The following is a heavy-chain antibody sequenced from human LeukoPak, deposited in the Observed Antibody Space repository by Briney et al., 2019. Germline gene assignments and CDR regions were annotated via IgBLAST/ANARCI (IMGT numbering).Heavy chain of an antibody. CDR2: IRYDGNNK. CDR1: GLSFSSYG. D-gene: IGHD1-26*01. Sequence: GGSLRLSCAPSGLSFSSYGMHWVRQAPGKGLEWVAFIRYDGNNKYYADSVKGRFTISRDNSKNTLYLQMNSLRDEDTAVYYCAKDFIAMSDWEPLGYWGQGILVTVSS. J-gene: IGHJ4*02. CDR3: AKDFIAMSDWEPLGY. V-gene: IGHV3-30*02.